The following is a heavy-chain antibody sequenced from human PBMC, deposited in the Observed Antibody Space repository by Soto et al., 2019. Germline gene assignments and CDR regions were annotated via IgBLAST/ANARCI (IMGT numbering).Heavy chain of an antibody. CDR3: ARNGPHDYGDRRGYFDL. V-gene: IGHV3-33*01. CDR2: IWYDGSNK. CDR1: GFTFSSYG. J-gene: IGHJ2*01. Sequence: QVQLVESGGGVVQPGRSLRLSCAASGFTFSSYGMHWVRQAPGKGLEWVAVIWYDGSNKYYADSVKGRFTISRDNSKNTLYLQMNSLRAEDTAVYYCARNGPHDYGDRRGYFDLWGRGTLVTVSS. D-gene: IGHD4-17*01.